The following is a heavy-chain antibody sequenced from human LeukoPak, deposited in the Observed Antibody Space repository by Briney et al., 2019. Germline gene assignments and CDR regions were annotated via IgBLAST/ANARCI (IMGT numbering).Heavy chain of an antibody. J-gene: IGHJ4*02. CDR1: GLTFDDYG. D-gene: IGHD6-13*01. Sequence: GGSLRLSCAASGLTFDDYGMSWVRQAPGKGLEWVSGINWNGGSTGYADSVKGRFTISRDNAKNFLYLQMNSLRAEDTALYYCARDPISHASSCLFDYWGQGTLVTVSS. CDR2: INWNGGST. CDR3: ARDPISHASSCLFDY. V-gene: IGHV3-20*04.